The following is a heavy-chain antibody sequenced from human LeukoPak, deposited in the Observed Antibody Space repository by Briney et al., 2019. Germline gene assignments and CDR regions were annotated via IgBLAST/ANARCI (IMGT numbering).Heavy chain of an antibody. D-gene: IGHD6-19*01. V-gene: IGHV3-11*04. CDR2: ISSSGSTI. CDR3: ARFRSSVSSGWYLYYYYMDV. Sequence: PGGSLRLSCAASGFTFSDYYMSWIRQAPGKGLEWVSYISSSGSTIYYADSAKGRFTISRDNAKNSLYLQMNSLRAEDTAVYYCARFRSSVSSGWYLYYYYMDVWGKGTTVTVSS. CDR1: GFTFSDYY. J-gene: IGHJ6*03.